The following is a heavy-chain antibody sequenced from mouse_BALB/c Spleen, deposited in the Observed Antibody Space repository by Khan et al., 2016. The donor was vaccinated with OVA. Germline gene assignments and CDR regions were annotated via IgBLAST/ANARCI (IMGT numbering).Heavy chain of an antibody. CDR2: IYPGTDNT. CDR1: GYIFTSYW. Sequence: QVQLKQSGAELVRPGTSVKLSCKFSGYIFTSYWIHWVKQRSGQGLEWIARIYPGTDNTYYSEKFKDKATLTADKSSSTAYLRLTSLKSENSTVFFCAREEALYYFDYWGQGTTRTVSS. J-gene: IGHJ2*01. CDR3: AREEALYYFDY. V-gene: IGHV1-76*01.